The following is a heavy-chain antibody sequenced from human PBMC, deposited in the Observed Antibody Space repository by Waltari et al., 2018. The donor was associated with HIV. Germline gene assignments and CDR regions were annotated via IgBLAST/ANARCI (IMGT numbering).Heavy chain of an antibody. CDR1: GGPHSKSNYF. Sequence: QLQETGAGLVKPLETLSLTRPAPGGPHSKSNYFWVWIRQTPGKGLEWIGSIYYSGSTYYNPSLKSRVTISVDTSKNQFSLKVSSVTTADTAVFYCARHALRVGAAYWNFDLWGRGTLVTVSS. J-gene: IGHJ2*01. CDR3: ARHALRVGAAYWNFDL. V-gene: IGHV4-39*01. D-gene: IGHD1-26*01. CDR2: IYYSGST.